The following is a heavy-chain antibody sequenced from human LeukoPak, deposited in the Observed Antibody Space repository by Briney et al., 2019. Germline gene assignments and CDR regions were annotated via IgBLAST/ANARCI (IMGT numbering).Heavy chain of an antibody. J-gene: IGHJ6*03. CDR3: ARVGGCSFITCLPPYYNYFYMDV. Sequence: GESLKISCKGSGYSFTRCWIAWVRQMPGKGLEWMGIIYPGDSDTRYSPSFQGQVTISADKSISTAYLQWSSLKASDTAMYYCARVGGCSFITCLPPYYNYFYMDVWGKGTTVTVSS. D-gene: IGHD3-10*01. CDR1: GYSFTRCW. CDR2: IYPGDSDT. V-gene: IGHV5-51*01.